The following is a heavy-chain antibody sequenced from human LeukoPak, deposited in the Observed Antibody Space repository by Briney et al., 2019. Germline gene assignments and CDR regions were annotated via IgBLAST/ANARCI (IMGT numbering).Heavy chain of an antibody. J-gene: IGHJ4*02. CDR1: GFTFSTYA. V-gene: IGHV3-21*01. CDR2: ISGSGTSI. Sequence: TGGSLRLSCAASGFTFSTYAMNWVRQAPGKGLEWVSSISGSGTSINYADSVKGRFTISRDDAKNSLYLQMSDLRAEDTAVYYCARGDGGVSYYKDNWGQGTLVTVSS. D-gene: IGHD1-26*01. CDR3: ARGDGGVSYYKDN.